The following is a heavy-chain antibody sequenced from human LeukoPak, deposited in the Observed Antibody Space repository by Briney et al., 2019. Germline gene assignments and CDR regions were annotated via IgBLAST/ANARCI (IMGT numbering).Heavy chain of an antibody. CDR1: GFTFIDYA. V-gene: IGHV3-23*01. D-gene: IGHD5-12*01. Sequence: PGGSLRLSCAASGFTFIDYAMSWVRQAPGKGLERVSGISGGGASTYYADSVKGRFTISRDNSKNTMYLQMSSLRAEDTALYYCAKDVRSVATIIANWGQGTLVTVSS. CDR3: AKDVRSVATIIAN. CDR2: ISGGGAST. J-gene: IGHJ4*02.